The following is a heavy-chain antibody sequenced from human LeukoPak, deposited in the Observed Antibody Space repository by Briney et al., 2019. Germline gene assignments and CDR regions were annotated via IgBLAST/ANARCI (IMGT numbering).Heavy chain of an antibody. CDR3: AREVAQFDY. J-gene: IGHJ4*02. V-gene: IGHV3-23*01. D-gene: IGHD5-12*01. Sequence: RGSLRLSCAVSGFTFSSFALSWVRQAPGKGLEWVSAISGSGGTTHYADSVKGRFTISRDNSKNTLYMQMNSLRAEDTAVYYCAREVAQFDYWGQGTLVTVSS. CDR1: GFTFSSFA. CDR2: ISGSGGTT.